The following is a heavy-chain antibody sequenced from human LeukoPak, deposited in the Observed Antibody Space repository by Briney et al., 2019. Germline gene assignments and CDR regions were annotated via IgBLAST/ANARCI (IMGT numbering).Heavy chain of an antibody. J-gene: IGHJ6*04. CDR1: GFTFSSYE. CDR2: ISSSGSTI. Sequence: GGSLRLSCAASGFTFSSYEMNWVRQAPGKGLEWVSYISSSGSTIYYADSVKGRFTISKDNAKNSLYLQMNSLRAEDTAVYYCAELGITMIGGVWGKGTTVTISS. CDR3: AELGITMIGGV. V-gene: IGHV3-48*03. D-gene: IGHD3-10*02.